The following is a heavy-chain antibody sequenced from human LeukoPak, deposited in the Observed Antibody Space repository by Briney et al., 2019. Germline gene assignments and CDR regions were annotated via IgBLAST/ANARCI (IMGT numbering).Heavy chain of an antibody. Sequence: GASVKVSCKASGYTFSSYAMHRVRQAPGQGLEWMGWFNAGDEYSQKFQGRVTITRDTSASTAYMKLSSLRSEDTAVYYCARGPLISSTSSGADYWGQGTLVTVSS. D-gene: IGHD2-2*01. CDR1: GYTFSSYA. J-gene: IGHJ4*02. CDR3: ARGPLISSTSSGADY. CDR2: FNAGD. V-gene: IGHV1-3*01.